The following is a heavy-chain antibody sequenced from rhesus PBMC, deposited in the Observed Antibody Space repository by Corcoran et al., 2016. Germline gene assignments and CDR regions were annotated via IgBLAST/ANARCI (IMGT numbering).Heavy chain of an antibody. Sequence: EVQLVESGGGLAKPGGSLRLSCASSGLTCSDYYMHWVRQASRRGREWGSRSRKCGGSTWYADSVKGRFTISRENAKNTLYLQMDSLRAEDKAVYYCARDGGSGWRFDYWGQGVLVTVSS. CDR3: ARDGGSGWRFDY. CDR1: GLTCSDYY. J-gene: IGHJ4*01. CDR2: SRKCGGST. D-gene: IGHD6-31*01. V-gene: IGHV3-59*01.